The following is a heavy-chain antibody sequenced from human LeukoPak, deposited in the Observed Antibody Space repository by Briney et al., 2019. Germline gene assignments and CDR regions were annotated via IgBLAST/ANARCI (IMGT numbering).Heavy chain of an antibody. D-gene: IGHD6-13*01. CDR1: GGSISSYY. CDR2: IYYSGST. CDR3: ARCSGIAAAGTRADWFDP. J-gene: IGHJ5*02. V-gene: IGHV4-59*07. Sequence: PSDTLSLTCTVSGGSISSYYWSWIRQPPGKGLEWIGYIYYSGSTNYNPSLKSRVTISVDTSKNQFSLKLSSVTAADTAVYYCARCSGIAAAGTRADWFDPWGQGTLVTVSS.